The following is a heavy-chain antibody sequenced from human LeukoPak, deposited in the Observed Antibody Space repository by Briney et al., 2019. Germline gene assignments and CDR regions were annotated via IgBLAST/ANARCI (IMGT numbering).Heavy chain of an antibody. J-gene: IGHJ4*02. Sequence: GGSLRLSCAASGFAFGRYAMHWVRQPPGKGLEWVAVISFDKTTKDYGDSVKGRFTISRDNSENKVYLQMNNVRVDDTAVYYCVRDVQGRKETVVGDYWGQGTRVTVSS. CDR1: GFAFGRYA. CDR2: ISFDKTTK. V-gene: IGHV3-33*01. CDR3: VRDVQGRKETVVGDY. D-gene: IGHD3-22*01.